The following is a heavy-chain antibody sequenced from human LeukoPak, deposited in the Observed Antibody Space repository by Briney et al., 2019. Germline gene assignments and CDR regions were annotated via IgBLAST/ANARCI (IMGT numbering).Heavy chain of an antibody. Sequence: PGGSLRLSCAASGFTFSSYAMHWVRQAPGKGLEYVSAISSNGGSTYYANSVKGRFTISRDNSKNTLYLQMGSLRAEDMAVYYCARGEQWLDYWGQGTLVTVSS. D-gene: IGHD6-19*01. J-gene: IGHJ4*02. V-gene: IGHV3-64*01. CDR1: GFTFSSYA. CDR2: ISSNGGST. CDR3: ARGEQWLDY.